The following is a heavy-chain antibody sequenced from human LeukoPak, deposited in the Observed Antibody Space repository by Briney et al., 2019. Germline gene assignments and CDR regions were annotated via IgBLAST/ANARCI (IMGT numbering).Heavy chain of an antibody. CDR3: AKLTKPDYYDSSGYAFDY. Sequence: GGSLRPSCAPSGLTFSSYTMNWVRKAPGKGRKWVSSITSISGHIYYADSLKGRFTISRDNAKNSLYLQMNSLRAEDTAVYYCAKLTKPDYYDSSGYAFDYWGQGTLVTVSS. V-gene: IGHV3-21*04. CDR1: GLTFSSYT. J-gene: IGHJ4*02. D-gene: IGHD3-22*01. CDR2: ITSISGHI.